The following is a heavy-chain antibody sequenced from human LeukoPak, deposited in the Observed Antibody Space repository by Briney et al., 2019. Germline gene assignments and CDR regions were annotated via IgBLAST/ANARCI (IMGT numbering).Heavy chain of an antibody. CDR1: GFTVSSNS. D-gene: IGHD3-10*02. CDR2: ISSSGSTI. Sequence: PGGSLRLSCPFSGFTVSSNSMSWVRQAPGRGREWVSYISSSGSTIYYADSVKGRFTIPRDNAKNSLYLQMNSLRAEDTAVYYCAELGITMIGGVWGKGTTVTISS. CDR3: AELGITMIGGV. J-gene: IGHJ6*04. V-gene: IGHV3-48*04.